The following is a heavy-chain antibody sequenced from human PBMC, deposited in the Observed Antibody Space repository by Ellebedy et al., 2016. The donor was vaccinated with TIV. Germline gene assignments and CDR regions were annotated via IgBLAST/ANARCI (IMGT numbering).Heavy chain of an antibody. D-gene: IGHD5-12*01. CDR2: IYHSGST. Sequence: SETLSLXCNVSGGTISSTNYYWGWIRQSPEKGLKWIGSIYHSGSTYYNPSLKSRLTISLDTTKNQFSLRLDSVTAADTAVYYCASSPSGYEIPYWGQGTLVTVSS. CDR3: ASSPSGYEIPY. V-gene: IGHV4-39*07. J-gene: IGHJ4*02. CDR1: GGTISSTNYY.